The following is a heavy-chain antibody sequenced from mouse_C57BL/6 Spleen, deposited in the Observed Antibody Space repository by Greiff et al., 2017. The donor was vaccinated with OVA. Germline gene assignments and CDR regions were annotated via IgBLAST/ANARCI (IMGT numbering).Heavy chain of an antibody. CDR1: GYTFTSYW. CDR3: AREDGYDVSAFDY. V-gene: IGHV1-64*01. Sequence: VQLQQPGAELVKPGASVKLSCKASGYTFTSYWMHWVKQRPGQGLEWIGMIHPNSGSTNYNEKFKSKATLTVDKSSSTAYRQLSSLTSEDSAVYYCAREDGYDVSAFDYWGQGTTLTVSS. CDR2: IHPNSGST. J-gene: IGHJ2*01. D-gene: IGHD2-2*01.